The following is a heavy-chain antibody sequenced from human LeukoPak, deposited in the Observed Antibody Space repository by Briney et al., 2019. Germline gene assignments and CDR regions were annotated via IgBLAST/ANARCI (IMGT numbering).Heavy chain of an antibody. Sequence: ASVKVSCKASGYTFTSYYMHWVRQAPGQGLEWMGWINPNSGGTNYAQKFQGRVTMTRDTSISTAYMELNRLRSDDTAVYYCARRHYYDSSGYDYWGQGTLVTVSS. J-gene: IGHJ4*02. V-gene: IGHV1-2*02. D-gene: IGHD3-22*01. CDR1: GYTFTSYY. CDR2: INPNSGGT. CDR3: ARRHYYDSSGYDY.